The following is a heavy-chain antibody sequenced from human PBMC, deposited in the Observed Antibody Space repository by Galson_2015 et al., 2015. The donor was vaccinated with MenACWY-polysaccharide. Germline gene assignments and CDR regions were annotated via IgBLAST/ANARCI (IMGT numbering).Heavy chain of an antibody. CDR2: ISSSSSTI. CDR1: GFTFSSYS. J-gene: IGHJ6*02. V-gene: IGHV3-48*01. Sequence: SLRLSCAASGFTFSSYSMNWVRQAPGKGLEWVSYISSSSSTIYYADSVKGRFTISRDNAKNSLFLQMNSLRAEDTAVYYCARLHCSSTSCYPTDYYYGMDVWGQGTTGTVSS. D-gene: IGHD2-2*01. CDR3: ARLHCSSTSCYPTDYYYGMDV.